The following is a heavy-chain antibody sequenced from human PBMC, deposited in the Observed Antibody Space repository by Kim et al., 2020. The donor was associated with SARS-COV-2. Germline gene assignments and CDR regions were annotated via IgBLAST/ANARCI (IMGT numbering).Heavy chain of an antibody. CDR3: ARDRGHDFGFDY. D-gene: IGHD5-12*01. J-gene: IGHJ4*02. Sequence: DYAVSVKRRITINPNTSKNQFSLQLNSVTPEDTAVYYCARDRGHDFGFDYWGQGTLVTVSS. V-gene: IGHV6-1*01.